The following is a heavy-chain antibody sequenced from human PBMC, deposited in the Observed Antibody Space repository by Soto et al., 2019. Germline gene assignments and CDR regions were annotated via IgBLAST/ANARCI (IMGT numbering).Heavy chain of an antibody. Sequence: PGGSLRLSCAASGFTLDDYAMHWVRQAPGKGLEWVSGISWNSGSIGYADSVKGRFTISRDNAKNSLYLQMNSLRAEDTALYYCAKDIRPGPIAVAGIHFDYWGQGTLVTVSS. CDR1: GFTLDDYA. CDR2: ISWNSGSI. D-gene: IGHD6-19*01. J-gene: IGHJ4*02. CDR3: AKDIRPGPIAVAGIHFDY. V-gene: IGHV3-9*01.